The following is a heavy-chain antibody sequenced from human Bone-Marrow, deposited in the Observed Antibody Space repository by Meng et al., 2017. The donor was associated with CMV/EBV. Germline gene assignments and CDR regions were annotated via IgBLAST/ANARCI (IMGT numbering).Heavy chain of an antibody. CDR2: IYYSGST. D-gene: IGHD2-2*01. CDR1: GGSISSSSYY. Sequence: GSLRLSCTVSGGSISSSSYYWGWIRQPPGKGLEWIGSIYYSGSTYYNPSLKSRVTISVDTSKNQFSLKLSSVTAADTAVYYCARLGDIVVVPAAKAGVFGMDVWGQGTTVTVSS. J-gene: IGHJ6*02. V-gene: IGHV4-39*07. CDR3: ARLGDIVVVPAAKAGVFGMDV.